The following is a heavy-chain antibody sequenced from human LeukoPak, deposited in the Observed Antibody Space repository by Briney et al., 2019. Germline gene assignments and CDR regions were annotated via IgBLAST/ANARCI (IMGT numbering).Heavy chain of an antibody. CDR1: GFTFNTYD. D-gene: IGHD5-24*01. Sequence: GGSLRLSCAASGFTFNTYDMHWVRQATGKGLEWVSGIGKGGDMYYVGSVKGRFTISREDAKNSLFLQMNSLRAEDTAVYYCTRGGYMGFDPWGQGILVTVSS. CDR2: IGKGGDM. V-gene: IGHV3-13*01. CDR3: TRGGYMGFDP. J-gene: IGHJ5*02.